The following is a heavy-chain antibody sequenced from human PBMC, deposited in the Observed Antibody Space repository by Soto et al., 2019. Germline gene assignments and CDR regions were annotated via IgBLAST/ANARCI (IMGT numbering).Heavy chain of an antibody. CDR2: IYYSGST. Sequence: SETLSLTCTVSGGSISSYYWSWIRQPPGKGLEWIGYIYYSGSTNYNPSLKSRVTISVDTSKNQFSLKLSSVTAADTAVYYCAGGMRLVGYGMDVWGQGTTVTVSS. CDR3: AGGMRLVGYGMDV. CDR1: GGSISSYY. D-gene: IGHD1-26*01. J-gene: IGHJ6*02. V-gene: IGHV4-59*01.